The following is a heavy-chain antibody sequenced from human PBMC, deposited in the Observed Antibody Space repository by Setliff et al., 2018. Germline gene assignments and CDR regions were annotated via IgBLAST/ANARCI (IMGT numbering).Heavy chain of an antibody. CDR2: IRSKTSGFAT. D-gene: IGHD6-19*01. V-gene: IGHV3-73*01. Sequence: LRLSCAASGFTFSGSAMHWVRQASGKGLEWVGRIRSKTSGFATAYSASVKGRFTISRDDSMNTAYLQMDSLRTEDTAVYYCSRAVDGRTWFDPWGQGALVTV. CDR3: SRAVDGRTWFDP. CDR1: GFTFSGSA. J-gene: IGHJ5*02.